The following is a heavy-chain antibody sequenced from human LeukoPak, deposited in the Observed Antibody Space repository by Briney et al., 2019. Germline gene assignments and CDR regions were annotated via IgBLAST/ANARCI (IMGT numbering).Heavy chain of an antibody. D-gene: IGHD6-19*01. J-gene: IGHJ4*02. Sequence: GGSLRLSCAAPGFTFSSYGMHWVRQAPGKGLEWVAFIRYDGSNIYYADSVKGRFTISRDNSKNTLYLQMNSLRREDTAVYYCARDNGSGWYYFDYWGQGTLVTVSS. V-gene: IGHV3-30*02. CDR3: ARDNGSGWYYFDY. CDR1: GFTFSSYG. CDR2: IRYDGSNI.